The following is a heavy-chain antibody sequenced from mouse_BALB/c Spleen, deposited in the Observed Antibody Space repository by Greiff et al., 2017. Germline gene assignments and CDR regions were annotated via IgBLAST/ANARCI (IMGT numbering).Heavy chain of an antibody. J-gene: IGHJ4*01. CDR1: GFSLTSYD. V-gene: IGHV2-9-2*01. D-gene: IGHD2-4*01. Sequence: VKLVESGPGLVAPSQCLSITCTVSGFSLTSYDISWIRQPPGKGLEWLGVIWTGGGTNYNSAFMSRLSISKDNSKSQVFLKMNSLQTDDTAIYCCVRDYDYDYAMDYWGQGTSVTVSS. CDR3: VRDYDYDYAMDY. CDR2: IWTGGGT.